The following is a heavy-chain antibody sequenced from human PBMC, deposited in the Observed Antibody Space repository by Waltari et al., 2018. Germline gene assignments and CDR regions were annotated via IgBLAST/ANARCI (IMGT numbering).Heavy chain of an antibody. Sequence: EVQLVESGGGLVQPGGYLRLPCAASGLTFSSNWMSWVRQAPGKGLEWVSNIKQDGSEKYYVDSVKGRFTISRDNAKNSLYLQMNSLRAEDTAVYYCAREGTTRTKYFDLWGRGTLVTVSS. D-gene: IGHD2-2*01. CDR1: GLTFSSNW. V-gene: IGHV3-7*01. CDR3: AREGTTRTKYFDL. CDR2: IKQDGSEK. J-gene: IGHJ2*01.